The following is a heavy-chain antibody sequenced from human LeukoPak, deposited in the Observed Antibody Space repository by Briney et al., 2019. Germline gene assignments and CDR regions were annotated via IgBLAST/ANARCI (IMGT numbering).Heavy chain of an antibody. CDR1: GGSISSYY. V-gene: IGHV4-59*01. CDR3: ARATVEMATIGSFDL. CDR2: IYYSGST. Sequence: SETLSLTCTVSGGSISSYYWSWIRQPPGKGLEWIGYIYYSGSTNYNPSLKSRVTISVDTSKNQFSLKLSSVTAADTAVYYCARATVEMATIGSFDLWGRGTLVTVSS. D-gene: IGHD5-24*01. J-gene: IGHJ2*01.